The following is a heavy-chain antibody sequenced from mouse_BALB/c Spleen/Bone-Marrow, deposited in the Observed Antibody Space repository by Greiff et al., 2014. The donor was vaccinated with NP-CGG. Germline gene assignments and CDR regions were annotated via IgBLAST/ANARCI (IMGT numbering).Heavy chain of an antibody. CDR2: IDPANGNT. V-gene: IGHV14-3*02. Sequence: EVQLVGPGAELVKPGASVELSSTASGFNIKDTYMHWVKQRPEQGLEWIGRIDPANGNTKYDPKFQGKATITADTSSNTAYLQLSSLTSEDTAVYYCARGIFLYGNFLSDYWGQGSSVTVPS. CDR3: ARGIFLYGNFLSDY. D-gene: IGHD2-10*02. J-gene: IGHJ4*01. CDR1: GFNIKDTY.